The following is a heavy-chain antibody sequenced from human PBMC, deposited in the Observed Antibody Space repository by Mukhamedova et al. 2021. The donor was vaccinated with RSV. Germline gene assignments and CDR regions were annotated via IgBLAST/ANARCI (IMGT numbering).Heavy chain of an antibody. J-gene: IGHJ4*02. CDR2: IYSGDNT. V-gene: IGHV3-53*01. Sequence: VRQAPGKGLEWVSGIYSGDNTYHADAVKGRFTISRDKSTSTLYLQMNSLRAEDTAVYYCAKAPPMDYWGQGSLVTVSS. CDR3: AKAPPMDY.